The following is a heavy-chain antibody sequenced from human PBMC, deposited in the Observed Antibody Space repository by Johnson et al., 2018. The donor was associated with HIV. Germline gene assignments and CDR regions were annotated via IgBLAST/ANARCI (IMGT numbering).Heavy chain of an antibody. V-gene: IGHV3-30*04. CDR3: AKESETYGGNIGFQHAFDI. Sequence: QVQLVESGGGVVQPGRSLRLSCTSALSFSGYAMHWVRQAPGKGLEWVAVVSYDSSNQYYADSVQGRFTISRDNSKNTVFLQMDSLRADDTAVYYCAKESETYGGNIGFQHAFDIWGQGTMVTVSS. CDR2: VSYDSSNQ. CDR1: ALSFSGYA. J-gene: IGHJ3*02. D-gene: IGHD4-23*01.